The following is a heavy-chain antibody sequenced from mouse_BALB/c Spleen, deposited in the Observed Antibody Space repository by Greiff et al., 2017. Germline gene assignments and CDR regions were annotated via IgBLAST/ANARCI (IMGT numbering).Heavy chain of an antibody. Sequence: EVQLQQSGPSLVKPSQTLSLTCSVTGYSITSGYWNWIRKFPGNKLEYMGYISYSGSTYYNPSLKSRISITRDTSKNQYYLQLNSVTTEDTATYYCARYAGDYGAMDYWGQGTSVTVSS. CDR1: GYSITSGY. D-gene: IGHD2-13*01. J-gene: IGHJ4*01. CDR3: ARYAGDYGAMDY. CDR2: ISYSGST. V-gene: IGHV3-8*02.